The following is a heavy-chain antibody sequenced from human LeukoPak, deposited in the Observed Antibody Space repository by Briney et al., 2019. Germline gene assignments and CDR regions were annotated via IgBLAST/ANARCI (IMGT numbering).Heavy chain of an antibody. CDR2: IKSKTDGGTT. CDR1: GFTFSRYW. V-gene: IGHV3-15*07. CDR3: TTPLYYYGSGSYYNPSTY. D-gene: IGHD3-10*01. Sequence: GGSLRLSCAASGFTFSRYWMDWVRQAPGKGLEWVGRIKSKTDGGTTDYAAPVKGRFTISRDDSKNTLYLQMNSLKTEETAVYYCTTPLYYYGSGSYYNPSTYWGQGTLVTVSS. J-gene: IGHJ4*02.